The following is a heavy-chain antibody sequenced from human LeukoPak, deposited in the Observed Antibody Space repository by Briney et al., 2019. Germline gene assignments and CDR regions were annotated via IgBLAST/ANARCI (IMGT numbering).Heavy chain of an antibody. CDR3: ATIRGAIY. V-gene: IGHV3-21*01. CDR2: ISSSSSYI. D-gene: IGHD3-10*01. J-gene: IGHJ4*02. CDR1: GFTFSSYA. Sequence: GGSLRLSCAASGFTFSSYAMSWVRQAPGKGLEWVSSISSSSSYIYYADSVKGRFTISRDNAKNSLYLQMNSLRAEDTAVYYCATIRGAIYWGQGTLVTVSS.